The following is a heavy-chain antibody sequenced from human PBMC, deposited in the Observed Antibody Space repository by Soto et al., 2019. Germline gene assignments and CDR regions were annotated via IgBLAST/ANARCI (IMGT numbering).Heavy chain of an antibody. D-gene: IGHD5-18*01. Sequence: GGSLRLSCAASGFSFSTYGMQCVRQAPGKGLEWVAEIWSDGSNDFYSDSVKGRFTISRDNDKNTLFLQMNSLRAEDTAMYYCGRRYNYADYWGQGTQVTVCS. J-gene: IGHJ4*02. V-gene: IGHV3-33*01. CDR3: GRRYNYADY. CDR2: IWSDGSND. CDR1: GFSFSTYG.